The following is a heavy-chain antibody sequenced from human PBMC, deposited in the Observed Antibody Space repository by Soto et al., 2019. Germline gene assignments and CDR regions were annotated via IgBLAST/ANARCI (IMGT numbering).Heavy chain of an antibody. CDR3: ASSRFPGATLTYFDY. D-gene: IGHD1-26*01. J-gene: IGHJ4*02. CDR2: ISSSGSTI. Sequence: GGSLRLSCAASGFTFSSYEMNWVRQAPGKGLEWVSYISSSGSTIYYADSVKGRFTISRDNAKNSLYLQMNSLRAEDTAVYYCASSRFPGATLTYFDYLGQGTLVTVSS. CDR1: GFTFSSYE. V-gene: IGHV3-48*03.